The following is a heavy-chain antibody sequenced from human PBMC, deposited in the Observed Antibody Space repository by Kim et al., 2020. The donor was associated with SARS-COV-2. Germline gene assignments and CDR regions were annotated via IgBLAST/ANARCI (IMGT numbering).Heavy chain of an antibody. CDR3: ASYYTAMDPFNY. CDR2: IYYSGST. V-gene: IGHV4-59*08. J-gene: IGHJ4*02. Sequence: SETLSLTCTVSGGSISSYYWSWIRQPPGKGLEWIGYIYYSGSTNYNPSLKSRVTISVDTSKNQFSLKLSSVTAADTAVYYCASYYTAMDPFNYWGQRTLVTVSS. D-gene: IGHD5-18*01. CDR1: GGSISSYY.